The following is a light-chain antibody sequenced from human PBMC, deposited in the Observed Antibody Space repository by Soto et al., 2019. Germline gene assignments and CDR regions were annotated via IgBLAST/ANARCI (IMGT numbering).Light chain of an antibody. V-gene: IGKV4-1*01. J-gene: IGKJ4*01. Sequence: DIVMTQSPDSLAVSLGERATINCKSSQRVLYRSNSKNYLAWYQQKPGQPPKLLIHWASTRESGVPDRFSGSGSGTDFTLTISSLQAEDVAVYYCQQYYSTTPTFGGGTKVEIK. CDR2: WAS. CDR1: QRVLYRSNSKNY. CDR3: QQYYSTTPT.